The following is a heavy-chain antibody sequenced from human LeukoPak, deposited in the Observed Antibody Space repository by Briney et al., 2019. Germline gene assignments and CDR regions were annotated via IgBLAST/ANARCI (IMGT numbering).Heavy chain of an antibody. CDR3: ARDTNYYYYYYYMDV. Sequence: PSETLSLTCTVSGGSISSYYWSWIRQPAGKGLEWIGRIYTSGNTNYIPSLRSRVTMSVDTSKNQFSLKLSSVTAADTAVYYCARDTNYYYYYYYMDVWGKGTTVTISS. CDR2: IYTSGNT. V-gene: IGHV4-4*07. J-gene: IGHJ6*03. CDR1: GGSISSYY.